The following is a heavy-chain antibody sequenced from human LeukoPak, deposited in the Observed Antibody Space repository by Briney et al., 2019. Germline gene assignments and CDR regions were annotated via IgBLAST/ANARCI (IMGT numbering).Heavy chain of an antibody. D-gene: IGHD3-10*01. J-gene: IGHJ6*03. CDR2: IKEDGAEK. V-gene: IGHV3-7*01. CDR1: GFSFFRHS. CDR3: ARESGDYGSAEMPGYYYYMDV. Sequence: PGGSLRLSCEFSGFSFFRHSMSWVRHVPGKGLEWVAKIKEDGAEKWYVDSVRGRFTVSRDNAKNTVFLQMDSLRVEDTAVYHCARESGDYGSAEMPGYYYYMDVWAQGTTVIVSS.